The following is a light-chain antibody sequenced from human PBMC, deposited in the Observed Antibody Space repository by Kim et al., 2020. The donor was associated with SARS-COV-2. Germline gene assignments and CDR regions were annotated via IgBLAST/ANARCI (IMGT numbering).Light chain of an antibody. CDR3: QQSYSTPWT. CDR2: AAS. CDR1: QSIISY. Sequence: ASVGDRVTLTCRASQSIISYLNWYQQKPEKAPKRLFYAASSLQSGVPSRFSGSGSGTDFTLTISSLQPEDFATYYCQQSYSTPWTFGQGTKVDIK. J-gene: IGKJ1*01. V-gene: IGKV1-39*01.